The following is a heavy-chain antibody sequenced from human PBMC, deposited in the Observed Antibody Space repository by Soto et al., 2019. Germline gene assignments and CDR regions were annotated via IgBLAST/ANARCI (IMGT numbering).Heavy chain of an antibody. J-gene: IGHJ6*01. Sequence: GGSLRLSCAASGFTFSSYWMHWVRQAPGKGLVWVSRINSDGSSTSYADSVKGRFTISRDNAKNTLYLQMNSLRAEDTAVYYCATWTTTQYRGVDYYYGMDVWGQGTTVNVSS. CDR1: GFTFSSYW. CDR3: ATWTTTQYRGVDYYYGMDV. CDR2: INSDGSST. V-gene: IGHV3-74*01. D-gene: IGHD4-17*01.